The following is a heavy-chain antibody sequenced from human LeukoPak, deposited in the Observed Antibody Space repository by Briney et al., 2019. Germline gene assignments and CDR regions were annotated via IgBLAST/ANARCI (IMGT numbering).Heavy chain of an antibody. CDR1: GITFSTCV. J-gene: IGHJ1*01. Sequence: GGSLRFSCAASGITFSTCVIRWVRQAPGKGLEWVSAISGSGGSTYYADSVKGRFTISRDNSKNTLYLQMNSLRAEDTAVYYCAKVFGEDIVVVPAASGGYFQHWGQGTLVTVSS. D-gene: IGHD2-2*01. CDR2: ISGSGGST. V-gene: IGHV3-23*01. CDR3: AKVFGEDIVVVPAASGGYFQH.